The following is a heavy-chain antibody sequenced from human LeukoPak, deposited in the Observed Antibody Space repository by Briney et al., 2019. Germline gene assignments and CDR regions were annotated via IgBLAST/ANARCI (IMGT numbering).Heavy chain of an antibody. CDR3: ASQANSSSHY. CDR2: INHSGST. Sequence: PSETLSLTCAVYGGSFNGYYWSWIRQPPGKGLEWIGEINHSGSTNYNPSLKSRVTISVDTSKNQFSLKLSSVTAADTAVYYCASQANSSSHYWGQGTLVTVSS. CDR1: GGSFNGYY. J-gene: IGHJ4*02. V-gene: IGHV4-34*01. D-gene: IGHD6-6*01.